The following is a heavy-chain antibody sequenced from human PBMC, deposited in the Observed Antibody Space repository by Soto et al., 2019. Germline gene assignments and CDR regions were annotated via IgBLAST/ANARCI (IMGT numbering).Heavy chain of an antibody. D-gene: IGHD4-4*01. CDR3: AKDLDYSKPGRYNWFDP. CDR2: ISYDGSNK. Sequence: GGSLRLSCAASGFTFSSYSMNWVRQAPGKGLEWVAVISYDGSNKYYADSVKGRFTISRDNSKNTLYLQMNSLRAEDTAVYYCAKDLDYSKPGRYNWFDPWGQGTLVTVSS. J-gene: IGHJ5*02. V-gene: IGHV3-30*18. CDR1: GFTFSSYS.